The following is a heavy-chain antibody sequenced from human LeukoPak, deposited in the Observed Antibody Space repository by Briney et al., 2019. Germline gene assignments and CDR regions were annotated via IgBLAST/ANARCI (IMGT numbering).Heavy chain of an antibody. J-gene: IGHJ5*02. CDR2: ISGSGGST. CDR3: AKDLAVAGPSYNWFDP. V-gene: IGHV3-23*01. CDR1: GFTFSSYA. D-gene: IGHD6-19*01. Sequence: GGSLRLSCAASGFTFSSYAMSWVRQAPGKGLEWASAISGSGGSTYYADSVKGRFTISRDNSKNTLYLQMNSLRAEDTAVYYCAKDLAVAGPSYNWFDPWGQGTLVTVSS.